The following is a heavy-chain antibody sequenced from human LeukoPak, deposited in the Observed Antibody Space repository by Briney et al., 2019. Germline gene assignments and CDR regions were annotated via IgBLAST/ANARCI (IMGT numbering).Heavy chain of an antibody. Sequence: ASVKVSCKASGYTFTSYAMNWVRQAPGQGLEWMGWINTNTGNPTYAQGFTGRFVFSFDTSFSTAYLQISSLKAEDTAVYYCARERAPGITAAGSPWGQGTLVTVSS. J-gene: IGHJ5*02. D-gene: IGHD6-13*01. V-gene: IGHV7-4-1*02. CDR3: ARERAPGITAAGSP. CDR2: INTNTGNP. CDR1: GYTFTSYA.